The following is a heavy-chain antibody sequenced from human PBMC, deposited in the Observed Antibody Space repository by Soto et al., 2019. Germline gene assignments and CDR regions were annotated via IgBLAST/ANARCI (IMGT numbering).Heavy chain of an antibody. CDR1: GFTFSSYA. Sequence: VGSLRLSCAASGFTFSSYAMSWVRQAPGKGLEWVSAISGSGGSTYYADSVKGRFTISRDNSKNTLYLQMNSLRAEDTAVYYCAFSLGYCISTSCYVRYYYYGMDVWGQGTTVTVSS. J-gene: IGHJ6*02. D-gene: IGHD2-2*01. CDR3: AFSLGYCISTSCYVRYYYYGMDV. CDR2: ISGSGGST. V-gene: IGHV3-23*01.